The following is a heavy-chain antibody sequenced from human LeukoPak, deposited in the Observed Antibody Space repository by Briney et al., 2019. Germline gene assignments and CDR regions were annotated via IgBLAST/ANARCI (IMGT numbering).Heavy chain of an antibody. CDR2: ISGSGGGT. V-gene: IGHV3-23*01. CDR1: GFTFSSYA. J-gene: IGHJ4*02. CDR3: AKDATDYVCGSYREDY. Sequence: GGSLRLSCAASGFTFSSYAMSWVRQAPGKGLEWVSAISGSGGGTYYDDSVKGRFTITRDNSKNTLYLQMNSLRAEDTAVYYCAKDATDYVCGSYREDYWGQGTLVTVSS. D-gene: IGHD3-16*01.